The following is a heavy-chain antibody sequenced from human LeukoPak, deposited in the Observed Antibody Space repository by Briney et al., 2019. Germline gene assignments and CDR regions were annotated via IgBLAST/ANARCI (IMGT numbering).Heavy chain of an antibody. D-gene: IGHD6-13*01. CDR3: ARLLVSASTFDI. Sequence: KPSETLSLTCAVYGGSFSDYYGTCIRQPPGKGLEWIGEINHSGSTNYNPSLKSRVTISLDTSKNQFHLKLSSATAADTAVYYCARLLVSASTFDIWGRGTMDTVSS. V-gene: IGHV4-34*01. CDR1: GGSFSDYY. J-gene: IGHJ3*02. CDR2: INHSGST.